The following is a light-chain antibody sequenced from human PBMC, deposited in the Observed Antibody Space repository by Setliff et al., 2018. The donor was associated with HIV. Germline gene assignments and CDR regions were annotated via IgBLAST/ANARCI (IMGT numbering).Light chain of an antibody. J-gene: IGLJ1*01. CDR3: QSYDSSLSGFV. CDR2: QAT. CDR1: SSDIGRYTL. V-gene: IGLV2-14*02. Sequence: QSALAQPASVSGSPGQSITISCTGTSSDIGRYTLVSWYQQYPGKAPKLMIYQATKRPSGVSNRFSGSKSGNTASLTISGLQAEDESDYYCQSYDSSLSGFVFGTGTKVTVL.